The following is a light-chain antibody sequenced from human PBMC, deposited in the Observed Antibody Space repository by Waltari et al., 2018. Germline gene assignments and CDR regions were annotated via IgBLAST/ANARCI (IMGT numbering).Light chain of an antibody. V-gene: IGLV1-47*01. CDR1: YPNIGSNY. J-gene: IGLJ2*01. Sequence: QSVLTQPPSASRTPGQWVTISCSGSYPNIGSNYSHWYQQLPGTAPKLLIFNNNHRPSGVPDRFSGSKSGTSASLAISGLRSEDEADYYCAAWDDNLRGVFGGGTRLAVL. CDR2: NNN. CDR3: AAWDDNLRGV.